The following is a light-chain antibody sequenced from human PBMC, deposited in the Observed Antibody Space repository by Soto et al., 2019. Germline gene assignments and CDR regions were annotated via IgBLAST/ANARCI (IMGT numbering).Light chain of an antibody. V-gene: IGKV3-15*01. CDR3: QQYKNWPPET. Sequence: IVMTQSPATLSVSPGERDTLSCRASQSVSSNLAWYQQTPGQAPRLLIYGASTRANGIPARFSGSGSGTEFTLTISSLQSEDFAVYYCQQYKNWPPETFGQGTKVDI. J-gene: IGKJ1*01. CDR1: QSVSSN. CDR2: GAS.